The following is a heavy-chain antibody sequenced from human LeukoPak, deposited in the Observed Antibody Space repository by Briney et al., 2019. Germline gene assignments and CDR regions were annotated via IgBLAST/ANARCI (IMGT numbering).Heavy chain of an antibody. CDR2: ISAYNGNT. J-gene: IGHJ3*02. CDR3: ARSEEPDAYQLLLDGGAFDI. Sequence: ASVKVSCKASGYTFTSYGISWVRQAPGQGLEWMGWISAYNGNTNYAQKLQGRVTMTTDTSTSTAYMELRSLRSDDTAVYYCARSEEPDAYQLLLDGGAFDIWGQGTMVTVSS. CDR1: GYTFTSYG. V-gene: IGHV1-18*01. D-gene: IGHD2-2*01.